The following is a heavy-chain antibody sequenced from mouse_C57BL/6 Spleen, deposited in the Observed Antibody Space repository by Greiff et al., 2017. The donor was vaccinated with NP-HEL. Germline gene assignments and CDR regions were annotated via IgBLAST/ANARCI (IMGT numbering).Heavy chain of an antibody. CDR3: ARRKIYDYDVRYFDV. D-gene: IGHD2-4*01. J-gene: IGHJ1*03. CDR1: GYSFTSYY. CDR2: INPSTGGT. V-gene: IGHV1-42*01. Sequence: VQLQQSGPELVKPGASVKISCKASGYSFTSYYMNWVKQSPEKSLEWIGEINPSTGGTTYNQKFKAKATLTVDKSSSTAYMQLKSLTSEDSAVYYCARRKIYDYDVRYFDVWGTGTTVTVSS.